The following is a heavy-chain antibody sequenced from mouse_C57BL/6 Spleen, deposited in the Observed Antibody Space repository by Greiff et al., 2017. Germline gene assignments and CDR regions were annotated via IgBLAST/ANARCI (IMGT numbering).Heavy chain of an antibody. CDR3: ARKAYYSNSLDY. CDR2: ISSGSSTI. J-gene: IGHJ2*01. CDR1: GFTFSDYG. D-gene: IGHD2-5*01. Sequence: EVHLVESGGGLVKPGGSLKLSCAASGFTFSDYGMHWVRQAPEKGLEWVAYISSGSSTIYYADTVKGRFTISRDNAKNTLFLQMTSLRSEDTAMYYCARKAYYSNSLDYWGQGTTLTVSS. V-gene: IGHV5-17*01.